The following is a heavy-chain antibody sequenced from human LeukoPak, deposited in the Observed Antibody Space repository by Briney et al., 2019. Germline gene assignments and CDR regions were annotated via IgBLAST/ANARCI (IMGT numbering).Heavy chain of an antibody. CDR3: ARHSGYSSSWYVKFSWFDP. Sequence: SETLSLTCAVYGGSFSGYYWSWIRQPPGKGLEWIGEINHSGSTNYNPSLKSRVTISVDTSKNQFSLKLSSVTAADTAVYYCARHSGYSSSWYVKFSWFDPWGQGTLVTVSS. V-gene: IGHV4-34*01. D-gene: IGHD6-13*01. J-gene: IGHJ5*02. CDR2: INHSGST. CDR1: GGSFSGYY.